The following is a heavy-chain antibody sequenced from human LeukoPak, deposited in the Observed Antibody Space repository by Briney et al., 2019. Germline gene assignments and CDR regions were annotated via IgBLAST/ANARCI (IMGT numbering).Heavy chain of an antibody. CDR1: GLTFSSYA. J-gene: IGHJ3*02. CDR3: ARDHHDAFDI. V-gene: IGHV3-30-3*01. CDR2: ISYDGSNK. Sequence: SGGSLRLSCAASGLTFSSYAMHWVRQAPGKGLEWVAVISYDGSNKYYADSVKGRFTISRDNSKNTLYLQMNSLRAEDTAVYYCARDHHDAFDIWGQGTMVTVSS.